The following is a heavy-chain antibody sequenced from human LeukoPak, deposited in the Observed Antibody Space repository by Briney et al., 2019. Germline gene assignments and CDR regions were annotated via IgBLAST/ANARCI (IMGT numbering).Heavy chain of an antibody. V-gene: IGHV3-23*01. Sequence: GGSLRLSCAASGFTFSSYAMSWVRQPPGKGLEWVSAISGSGNTTPYADSVKGRFTISRDNSRNTLYLQMNSLRAEDTAVYYCARVFTYPAGGLSRTFDYWGLGTLVTVSS. J-gene: IGHJ4*02. CDR1: GFTFSSYA. CDR3: ARVFTYPAGGLSRTFDY. CDR2: ISGSGNTT. D-gene: IGHD1-26*01.